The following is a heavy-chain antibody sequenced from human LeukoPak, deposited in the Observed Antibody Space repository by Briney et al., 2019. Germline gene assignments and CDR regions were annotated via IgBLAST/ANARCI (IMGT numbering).Heavy chain of an antibody. CDR2: INPDSGGT. D-gene: IGHD5-18*01. V-gene: IGHV1-2*02. Sequence: ASVKVSCKASGYTFTDYYIHWVRQAPGQGLEWMGWINPDSGGTNFAQKFQGRVTMTRDTSISTAYMELSRLRSDDTAVYYCARGRSYGYEFDYWGQGTLVTVSS. CDR3: ARGRSYGYEFDY. J-gene: IGHJ4*02. CDR1: GYTFTDYY.